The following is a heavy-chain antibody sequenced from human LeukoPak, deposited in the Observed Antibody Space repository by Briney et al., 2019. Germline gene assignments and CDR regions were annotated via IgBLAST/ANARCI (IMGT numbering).Heavy chain of an antibody. D-gene: IGHD2-15*01. CDR2: IYSGGST. CDR3: AREHCSGGSCYYTAFDI. J-gene: IGHJ3*02. V-gene: IGHV3-53*01. Sequence: GGSLRLSCAASGFTVSSNYMSWVSQAPGKGLEWVSVIYSGGSTYYADSVKGRFTISRDNSKNTLYLQMNSLRAEDTAVYYCAREHCSGGSCYYTAFDIWGQGTMVTVSS. CDR1: GFTVSSNY.